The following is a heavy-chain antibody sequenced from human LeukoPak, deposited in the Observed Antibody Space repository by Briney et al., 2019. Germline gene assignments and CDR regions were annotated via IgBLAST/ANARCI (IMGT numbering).Heavy chain of an antibody. CDR1: GFTFSSYA. CDR3: AKDPAFCGGDCYSSMDRFDH. V-gene: IGHV3-23*01. D-gene: IGHD2-21*02. J-gene: IGHJ4*02. CDR2: ISGSGGST. Sequence: GGSLRLSCAASGFTFSSYAMSWVRQAPGKGLEWVSAISGSGGSTYYADSVKGRFTISRDNSKNTLYLQINSLRAEDTAVYYCAKDPAFCGGDCYSSMDRFDHWGQGTQVTVSS.